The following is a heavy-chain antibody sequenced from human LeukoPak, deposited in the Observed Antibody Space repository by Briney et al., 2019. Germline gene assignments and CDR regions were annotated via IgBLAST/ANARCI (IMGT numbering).Heavy chain of an antibody. CDR2: IYPGDSDT. Sequence: GESLKISCKGSGYRFTTYWIGWVRQMPGKGLEWMGIIYPGDSDTRYSPSFQGQVTISADKSISTAYLQWNSLKASDTAMYYCAREGSYQIIDYWGQGTLVTVSS. J-gene: IGHJ4*02. CDR1: GYRFTTYW. CDR3: AREGSYQIIDY. V-gene: IGHV5-51*01. D-gene: IGHD1-26*01.